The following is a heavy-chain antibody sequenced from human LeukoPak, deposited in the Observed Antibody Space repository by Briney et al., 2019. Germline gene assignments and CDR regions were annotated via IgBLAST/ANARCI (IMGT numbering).Heavy chain of an antibody. CDR2: INPNSGGT. J-gene: IGHJ6*03. CDR3: ARDKLGQWLVRSGYYYMDV. CDR1: GYTFTGYY. V-gene: IGHV1-2*02. Sequence: GASVKVSCKASGYTFTGYYMHWVRQAPGQGLEWMGWINPNSGGTNYAQKFQGRVTMTRDTSISTAYMELSRLRSEDTAVYYCARDKLGQWLVRSGYYYMDVWGKGTTVTVSS. D-gene: IGHD6-19*01.